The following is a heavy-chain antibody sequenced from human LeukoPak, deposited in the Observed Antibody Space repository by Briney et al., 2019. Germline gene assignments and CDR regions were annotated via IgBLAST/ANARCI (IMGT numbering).Heavy chain of an antibody. D-gene: IGHD3-22*01. Sequence: ASVKVSCKASGYTLTAYYVHWVRQAPGKGLEWMGGFDPEDGETIYAQKFQGRVTMTEDTSTDTAYMELSSLRSEDTAVYYCATNSQTDRQLSHFYDSSGYRFDYWGQGTLVTVSS. CDR1: GYTLTAYY. J-gene: IGHJ4*02. CDR2: FDPEDGET. V-gene: IGHV1-24*01. CDR3: ATNSQTDRQLSHFYDSSGYRFDY.